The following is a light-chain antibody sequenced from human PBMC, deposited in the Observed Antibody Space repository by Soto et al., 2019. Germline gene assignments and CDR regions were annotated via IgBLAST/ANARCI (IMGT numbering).Light chain of an antibody. CDR3: QQYDGSIT. CDR1: QSVSGNY. Sequence: PGATATLSCRASQSVSGNYLAWYQQKPGRAPRLLIYGASNRATGIPDRFSGSGSGTDFTLTISRLEPEDFAVFYCQQYDGSITFGQGTRLEIE. CDR2: GAS. V-gene: IGKV3-20*01. J-gene: IGKJ5*01.